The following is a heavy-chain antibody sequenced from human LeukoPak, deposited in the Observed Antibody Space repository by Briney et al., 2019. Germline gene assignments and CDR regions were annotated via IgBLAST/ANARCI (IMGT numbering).Heavy chain of an antibody. CDR3: ARYCGGECNSGLFDY. V-gene: IGHV4-39*01. D-gene: IGHD2-21*01. J-gene: IGHJ4*02. CDR1: GGSISSSSYY. CDR2: IYYSGST. Sequence: PSETLSLTCTVSGGSISSSSYYWGWIRQPPGKGLEWIGSIYYSGSTYYNPSLKSRVTISVDASKNQFSLKLSSVTAADTAVYYCARYCGGECNSGLFDYWGQGTLVTVSS.